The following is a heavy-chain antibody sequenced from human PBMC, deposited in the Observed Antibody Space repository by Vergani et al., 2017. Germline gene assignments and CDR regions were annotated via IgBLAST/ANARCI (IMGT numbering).Heavy chain of an antibody. CDR3: ARSTYYYDSSGYYPAPYYFDY. CDR1: GGTFSSYA. D-gene: IGHD3-22*01. V-gene: IGHV1-69*06. Sequence: VQLVQSGAEVKKPGSSVKVSCKASGGTFSSYAISWVRQAPGQGLEWMGGIIPIFGTANYAQKFQGRVTVTADKSTSTAYMELSSLRSEDTAVYYCARSTYYYDSSGYYPAPYYFDYWGQGTLVTVSS. J-gene: IGHJ4*02. CDR2: IIPIFGTA.